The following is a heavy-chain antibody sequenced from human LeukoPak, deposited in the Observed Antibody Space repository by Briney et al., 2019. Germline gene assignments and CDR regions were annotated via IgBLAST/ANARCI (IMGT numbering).Heavy chain of an antibody. J-gene: IGHJ6*02. CDR2: IYYSGST. Sequence: PPETLSLTCTVSGGSISSSSYYWGWIRQPPGKGLEWIGSIYYSGSTYYNPSLKSRVTISVDTSKNQFSLKLSSVTAADTAVYYCARATSRAGYYYYYGMDVWGQGTTVTVSS. V-gene: IGHV4-39*01. CDR1: GGSISSSSYY. CDR3: ARATSRAGYYYYYGMDV.